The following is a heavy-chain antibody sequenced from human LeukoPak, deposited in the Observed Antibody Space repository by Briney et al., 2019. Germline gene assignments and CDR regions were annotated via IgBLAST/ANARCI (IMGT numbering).Heavy chain of an antibody. CDR2: ISYDGSNK. V-gene: IGHV3-30-3*01. D-gene: IGHD5-24*01. CDR3: ARMAPSADYYYGMDV. J-gene: IGHJ6*02. Sequence: GGSLRLSCAASGFTFSSHAMHWVRQAPGKGLEWVAVISYDGSNKYYADSVKGRFTISRDNSKNTLYLQMNSLRAEDTAVYYCARMAPSADYYYGMDVWGQGTTVTVSS. CDR1: GFTFSSHA.